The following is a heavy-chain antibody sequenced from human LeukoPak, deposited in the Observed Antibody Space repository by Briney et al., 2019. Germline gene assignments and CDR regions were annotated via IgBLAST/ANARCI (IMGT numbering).Heavy chain of an antibody. CDR1: VFTFSSYW. D-gene: IGHD3-22*01. J-gene: IGHJ1*01. CDR2: IKSDGST. V-gene: IGHV3-74*01. CDR3: ARAPSEIGGYYPEYFRH. Sequence: GGSLRLSCVASVFTFSSYWMHWVRQAPGKGLVWVSHIKSDGSTNYADSVKGRFTISRDNAKNTVSLQMNSLRAEDTGVYFCARAPSEIGGYYPEYFRHWGQGALVTVSS.